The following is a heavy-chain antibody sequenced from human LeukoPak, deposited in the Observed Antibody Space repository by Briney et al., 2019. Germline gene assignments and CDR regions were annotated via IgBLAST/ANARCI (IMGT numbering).Heavy chain of an antibody. Sequence: HPGGSLRLSCAASGFTFSSYWMSWVRQAPGKGLEWVANIKQDGSEKYYLDSVKGRFTISRDNAKNSLYLQMNSLRVEDTAVYYCARDTNRYSSGVGYFDYWGQGTLVTVSS. D-gene: IGHD6-19*01. CDR1: GFTFSSYW. CDR3: ARDTNRYSSGVGYFDY. J-gene: IGHJ4*02. V-gene: IGHV3-7*03. CDR2: IKQDGSEK.